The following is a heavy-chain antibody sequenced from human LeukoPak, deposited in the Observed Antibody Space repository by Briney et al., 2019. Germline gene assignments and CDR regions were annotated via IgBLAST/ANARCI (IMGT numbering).Heavy chain of an antibody. CDR1: GFTFSSYA. CDR3: AKTIAVALYYYYYGMDV. Sequence: HPGGSLRLSCAASGFTFSSYAMSWVRQTPGKGLEWVAVISYDGSNKYYADSVKGRFTISRDNSKNTLYLQMNSLRAEDTAVYYCAKTIAVALYYYYYGMDVWGQGATVTVSS. D-gene: IGHD6-19*01. V-gene: IGHV3-30*18. J-gene: IGHJ6*02. CDR2: ISYDGSNK.